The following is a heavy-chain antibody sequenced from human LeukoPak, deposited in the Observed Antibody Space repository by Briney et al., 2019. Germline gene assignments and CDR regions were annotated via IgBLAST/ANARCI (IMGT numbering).Heavy chain of an antibody. D-gene: IGHD2-2*01. CDR2: NSAYNGNT. V-gene: IGHV1-18*01. J-gene: IGHJ4*02. CDR1: GYTFTSYG. Sequence: ASVKVSCKASGYTFTSYGISWVRQAPAQGLEWMGWNSAYNGNTNYAQKLQGRVTMTTHTSKSTAYMELRSLRSEDTAVYYCARESDRSAPHDMVVEPGPSELDDWGQGTLVTVSS. CDR3: ARESDRSAPHDMVVEPGPSELDD.